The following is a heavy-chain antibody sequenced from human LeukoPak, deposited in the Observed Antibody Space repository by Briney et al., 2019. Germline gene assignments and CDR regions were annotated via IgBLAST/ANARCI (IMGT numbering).Heavy chain of an antibody. CDR3: ARKTWGSPQGYMDV. CDR2: INQDGSEK. CDR1: GFTFSSYW. D-gene: IGHD3-16*01. Sequence: GGSLRLSYAASGFTFSSYWMNWVRQAPGMGLEWVANINQDGSEKYSVDSVRGRFTIFRDNAKNSLYLQMNSLRAEDTAVYYCARKTWGSPQGYMDVWGKGTSVTVSS. J-gene: IGHJ6*03. V-gene: IGHV3-7*01.